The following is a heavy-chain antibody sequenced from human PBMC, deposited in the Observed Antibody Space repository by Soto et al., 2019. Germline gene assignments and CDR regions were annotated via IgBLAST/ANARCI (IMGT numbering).Heavy chain of an antibody. CDR2: IWYDGSNK. V-gene: IGHV3-33*01. J-gene: IGHJ6*02. CDR1: GLTFSSYG. D-gene: IGHD3-9*01. CDR3: ARDGRYFDWLGDYYGMDV. Sequence: QVQLVESGGGVVQPGRSLRLSCAASGLTFSSYGMHWVRQAPGKGLEWVAVIWYDGSNKYYADSVKGRFTISRDNSKNTLYLQMNSLRAEDTAVYYCARDGRYFDWLGDYYGMDVWGQGTTVTVSS.